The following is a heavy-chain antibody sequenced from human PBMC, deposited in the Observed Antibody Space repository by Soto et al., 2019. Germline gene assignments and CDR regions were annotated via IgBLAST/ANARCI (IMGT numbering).Heavy chain of an antibody. J-gene: IGHJ4*02. CDR1: GYTFTGYY. CDR3: ARDNKRIAVASV. D-gene: IGHD6-19*01. V-gene: IGHV1-2*02. CDR2: INPNSGGT. Sequence: ASVKVSCKASGYTFTGYYMHWVRQAPGQGLEWVGWINPNSGGTNYAQKFQGRVTMTRDTSISTAYMELSRLRSDDTAVYYCARDNKRIAVASVWGQGTLVTVSS.